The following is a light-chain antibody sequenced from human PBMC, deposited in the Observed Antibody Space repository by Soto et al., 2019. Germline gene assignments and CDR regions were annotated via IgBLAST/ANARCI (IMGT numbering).Light chain of an antibody. CDR2: DVT. J-gene: IGLJ2*01. Sequence: QSALTQPPSASGSLGQSITISCTGTSSNVGSNKYVSWYQQHPGKAPKLMIYDVTERPSGVPNRFSGSKSGNTASLTVSGLQAEDEAHYYCSSYAGMVSFGGGTKLTVL. V-gene: IGLV2-8*01. CDR1: SSNVGSNKY. CDR3: SSYAGMVS.